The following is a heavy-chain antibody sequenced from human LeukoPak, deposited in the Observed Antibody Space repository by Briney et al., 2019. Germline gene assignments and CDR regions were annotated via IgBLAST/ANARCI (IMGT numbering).Heavy chain of an antibody. Sequence: SVKVSCKASGGTFISYAISWVRQAPGQGLEWMGGIIPIFGTANYAQKFQGRVTITADESTSTAYMELSSLRSEDTAVYYRARDRDWAGYSYGFYYWGQETLVTVSS. V-gene: IGHV1-69*13. CDR1: GGTFISYA. CDR3: ARDRDWAGYSYGFYY. D-gene: IGHD5-18*01. CDR2: IIPIFGTA. J-gene: IGHJ4*02.